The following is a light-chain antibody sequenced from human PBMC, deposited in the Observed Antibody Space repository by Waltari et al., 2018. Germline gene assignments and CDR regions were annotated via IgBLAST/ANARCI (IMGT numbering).Light chain of an antibody. V-gene: IGKV3-20*01. CDR2: DAS. CDR1: QIVRSNY. J-gene: IGKJ4*01. Sequence: EIVLTNSPGTLSLSPGERATIPCRASQIVRSNYLAWYQQKPGQAPTLRIYDASNRATGIPDRFSGSGSGTDFTLTISRLEPEDFVIYFCQQYGSSPFTFGGGTKVEIK. CDR3: QQYGSSPFT.